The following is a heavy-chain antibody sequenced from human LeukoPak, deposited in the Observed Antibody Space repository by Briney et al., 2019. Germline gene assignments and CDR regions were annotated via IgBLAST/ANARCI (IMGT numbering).Heavy chain of an antibody. CDR1: GYSISSSNW. V-gene: IGHV4-28*01. Sequence: SETLSLTCVVSGYSISSSNWWSWIRQPPGRGLEWIGYMYHTGITSYNPSLKSRVTISLDTSRNQFSLKLSSVTAVDTAIYYCARKVDSSGYYQWGQGTLVTVSS. D-gene: IGHD3-22*01. J-gene: IGHJ4*02. CDR2: MYHTGIT. CDR3: ARKVDSSGYYQ.